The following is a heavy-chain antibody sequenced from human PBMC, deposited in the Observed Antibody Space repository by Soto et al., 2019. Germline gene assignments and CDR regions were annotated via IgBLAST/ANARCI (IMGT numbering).Heavy chain of an antibody. CDR2: VNPSLGRT. J-gene: IGHJ4*02. CDR3: ARAPYSSTSFFFDH. V-gene: IGHV1-46*01. CDR1: GYSLTASH. D-gene: IGHD6-6*01. Sequence: GASVKVSCKASGYSLTASHMHWVRQAPGQGLEWMGIVNPSLGRTNYAQKFQGRVAMTWDTSTRTVYMELSSLRSDDTAVYYCARAPYSSTSFFFDHWGQGTLVTSPQ.